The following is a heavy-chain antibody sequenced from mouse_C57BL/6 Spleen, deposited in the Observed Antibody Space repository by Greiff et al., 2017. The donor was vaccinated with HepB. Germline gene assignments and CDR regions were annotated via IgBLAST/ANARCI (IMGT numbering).Heavy chain of an antibody. J-gene: IGHJ2*01. D-gene: IGHD2-3*01. CDR3: ARREAKWLLPFDY. V-gene: IGHV5-17*01. CDR2: ISSGSSTI. CDR1: GFTFSDYG. Sequence: EVQVVESGGGLVKPGGSLKLSCAASGFTFSDYGMHWVRQAPEKGLEWVAYISSGSSTIYYADTVKGRFTISRDNAKNTLFLQMTSLRSENTAMYYCARREAKWLLPFDYWGQGTTLTVSS.